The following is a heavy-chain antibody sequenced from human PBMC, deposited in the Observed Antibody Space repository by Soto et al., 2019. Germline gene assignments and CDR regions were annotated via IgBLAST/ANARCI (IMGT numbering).Heavy chain of an antibody. D-gene: IGHD3-16*01. CDR2: IGPNSGST. Sequence: QVQLVQSGPEVKKPGASVKVSCKASNYAFTYNAINWVRQAPGHGLEWMGWIGPNSGSTNYAQDLRGRVTMTTDTSTSTACMELRSLRSDDTAIYYCATSSPGGVGQYVDAFDLWGQGTLVTVSS. CDR3: ATSSPGGVGQYVDAFDL. J-gene: IGHJ3*01. V-gene: IGHV1-18*01. CDR1: NYAFTYNA.